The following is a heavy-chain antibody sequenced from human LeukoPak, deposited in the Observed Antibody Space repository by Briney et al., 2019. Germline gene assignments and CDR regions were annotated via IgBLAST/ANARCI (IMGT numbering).Heavy chain of an antibody. CDR2: IYYSGST. CDR1: GGSISSYY. D-gene: IGHD3-9*01. V-gene: IGHV4-59*01. J-gene: IGHJ2*01. CDR3: ASLTDILTGPKGYFDL. Sequence: SETLSLTCTVSGGSISSYYWRWIRQPPGKGLEWIGYIYYSGSTNYNPSLKSRVTISVDTSKNQFSLKLSSVTAADTAVYYCASLTDILTGPKGYFDLWGRGTLVTVSS.